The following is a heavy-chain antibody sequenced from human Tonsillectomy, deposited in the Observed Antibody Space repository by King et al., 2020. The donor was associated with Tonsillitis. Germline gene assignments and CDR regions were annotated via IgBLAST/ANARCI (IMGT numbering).Heavy chain of an antibody. V-gene: IGHV3-11*05. CDR2: ISTTTGYT. CDR3: ARPLLAPLYYYMDV. Sequence: QLVQSGGGLVKPGGSLRLSCAASGFTFSDYYMSWIRQAPGKGLEWVSYISTTTGYTNYADSVKGRFTISRDNTKNSLYLPMDSLRACDTAVYYCARPLLAPLYYYMDVWGKGTTVTVSS. CDR1: GFTFSDYY. J-gene: IGHJ6*03. D-gene: IGHD6-6*01.